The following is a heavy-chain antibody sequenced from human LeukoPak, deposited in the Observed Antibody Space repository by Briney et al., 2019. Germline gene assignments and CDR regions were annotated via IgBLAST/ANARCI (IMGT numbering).Heavy chain of an antibody. V-gene: IGHV1-46*01. D-gene: IGHD3-10*01. CDR3: ARERHLGVRIYGMDA. CDR2: IHPSGGSA. J-gene: IGHJ6*02. Sequence: GASVKVSCKASGYTFTSNFMHWVRQAPGQGLEWMGIIHPSGGSASYAQNFQGRVTMTRDTSTSTVYMELSSLRSEDTAVYYCARERHLGVRIYGMDAWGQGTTVTVSS. CDR1: GYTFTSNF.